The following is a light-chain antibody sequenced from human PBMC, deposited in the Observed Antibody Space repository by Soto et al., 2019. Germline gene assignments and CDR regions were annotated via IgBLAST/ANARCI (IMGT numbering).Light chain of an antibody. J-gene: IGLJ1*01. CDR2: EVS. CDR3: SSYAGSNNFCG. Sequence: QSVLTQPPSASGSPGQSVTISCTGTSSDVGGYNYVSWYQQHPGKAPKLMIYEVSKRPSGVPDRFSGSKSGNTASLTVSGFQAEDEADYYCSSYAGSNNFCGFGTGTKVTVL. CDR1: SSDVGGYNY. V-gene: IGLV2-8*01.